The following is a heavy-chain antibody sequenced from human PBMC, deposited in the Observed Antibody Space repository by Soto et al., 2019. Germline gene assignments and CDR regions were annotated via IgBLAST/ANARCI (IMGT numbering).Heavy chain of an antibody. Sequence: QVQLVQSGDEVKRPGASVKVSCKASGYIFVNYGIAWVRQAPGQGLEWMGWISPYTGNTHSATKVQGRLTMTTDTSTSTVYMDMGSLTSDDTAEYYCVMVDNYVTPTPQDIWGQGTTVTVTS. CDR1: GYIFVNYG. V-gene: IGHV1-18*01. CDR3: VMVDNYVTPTPQDI. CDR2: ISPYTGNT. J-gene: IGHJ6*02. D-gene: IGHD3-16*01.